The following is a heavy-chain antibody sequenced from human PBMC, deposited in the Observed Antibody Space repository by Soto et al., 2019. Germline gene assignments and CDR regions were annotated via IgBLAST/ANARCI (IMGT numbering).Heavy chain of an antibody. D-gene: IGHD3-3*01. CDR2: IYDTETA. CDR3: ARENFGAVVHDAFDL. J-gene: IGHJ3*01. Sequence: QVQLQESGPGLVKPSQTLSLTCSVSGGSVSSGGYYWNWIRQLPGKGLEWIGYIYDTETAYYNPSLKSRPSISLDTSKNQFSLTLNSVTPADTAVYYSARENFGAVVHDAFDLWGQGTVVTVSS. V-gene: IGHV4-31*02. CDR1: GGSVSSGGYY.